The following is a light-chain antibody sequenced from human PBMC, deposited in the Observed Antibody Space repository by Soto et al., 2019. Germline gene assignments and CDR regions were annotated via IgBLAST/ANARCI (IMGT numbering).Light chain of an antibody. CDR2: DAS. V-gene: IGKV1-33*01. CDR1: QDISNY. CDR3: KQYDNLPPYT. Sequence: DIQMTQSPSSLSASVGDRVTITCQASQDISNYLNWYQQKPGKAPKLLIYDASNLETAVPSRFSGSGSGTDFTFTISSLQPEDIATYYCKQYDNLPPYTFGQGTKLEIK. J-gene: IGKJ2*01.